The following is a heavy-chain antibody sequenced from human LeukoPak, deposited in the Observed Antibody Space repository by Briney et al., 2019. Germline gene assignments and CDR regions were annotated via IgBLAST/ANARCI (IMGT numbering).Heavy chain of an antibody. Sequence: VASVTVSCKPSGYTFTAYFLHRVRQASGQGFEWMGWMNPNNGATHYAQKFQGRVSMTRDTSISTAYLDLGSLGSDDSAVYFCVRGIMYGDYGTFDSWGQGTLVTVSS. V-gene: IGHV1-2*02. D-gene: IGHD4-17*01. CDR3: VRGIMYGDYGTFDS. CDR2: MNPNNGAT. J-gene: IGHJ4*02. CDR1: GYTFTAYF.